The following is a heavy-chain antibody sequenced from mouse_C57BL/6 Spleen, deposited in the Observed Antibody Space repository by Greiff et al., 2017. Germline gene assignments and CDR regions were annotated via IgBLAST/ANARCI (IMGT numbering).Heavy chain of an antibody. V-gene: IGHV1-69*01. J-gene: IGHJ4*01. CDR3: ARGRAYSNYDAMDY. D-gene: IGHD2-5*01. CDR2: IDPSDSHT. CDR1: GYTFTSYW. Sequence: VQLQQPGAELVMPGASVKLSCKASGYTFTSYWMHWVKQRPGQGLEWIGEIDPSDSHTNYNQKFKGKSTLTVDKSSSTAYMQLSSLTSEDSAVYYCARGRAYSNYDAMDYWGQGTSVTVSS.